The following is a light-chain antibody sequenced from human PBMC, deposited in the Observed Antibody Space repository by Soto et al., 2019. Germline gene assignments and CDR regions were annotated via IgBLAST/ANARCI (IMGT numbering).Light chain of an antibody. J-gene: IGKJ3*01. Sequence: EGVLTQSPGTLSLSPGESATLSCRASQKIYTGYLAWYQQTPGQAPRLLVSGASDRATGIPDRFTGSGSGTDFTLTISRLEPEDFAVYYCQQFSGSLTFGPGTKVDIK. CDR3: QQFSGSLT. V-gene: IGKV3-20*01. CDR2: GAS. CDR1: QKIYTGY.